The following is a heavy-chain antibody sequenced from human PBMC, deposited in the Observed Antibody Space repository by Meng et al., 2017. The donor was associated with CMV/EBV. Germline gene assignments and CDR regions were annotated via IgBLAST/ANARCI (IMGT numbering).Heavy chain of an antibody. J-gene: IGHJ4*02. CDR3: AKCFQDITIFGVKKYYFDY. Sequence: GESLKISCAASGFTFSSYAMSWVRQAPGKGLEWVSAISGSGGSTYYADSVKSRFTISRDNSKNTLYLQMNSLRAEDTAVYYCAKCFQDITIFGVKKYYFDYWGQGTLVTVSS. CDR2: ISGSGGST. V-gene: IGHV3-23*01. CDR1: GFTFSSYA. D-gene: IGHD3-3*01.